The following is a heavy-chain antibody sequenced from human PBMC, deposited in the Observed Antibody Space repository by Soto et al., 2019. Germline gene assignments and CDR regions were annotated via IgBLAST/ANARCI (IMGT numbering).Heavy chain of an antibody. CDR2: INAGNGNT. V-gene: IGHV1-3*01. CDR3: ARDFTPRYSGYDFYHYYGMDV. CDR1: GYTFTNYG. D-gene: IGHD5-12*01. Sequence: ASVKVSCKASGYTFTNYGISWVRQAPGQGLEWMGWINAGNGNTKYSQKFQGRVTITRDTSASTAYMELSSLRSEDTAVYYCARDFTPRYSGYDFYHYYGMDVWGQGTTVTVSS. J-gene: IGHJ6*02.